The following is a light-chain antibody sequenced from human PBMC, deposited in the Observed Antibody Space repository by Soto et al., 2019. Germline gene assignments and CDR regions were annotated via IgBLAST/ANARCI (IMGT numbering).Light chain of an antibody. CDR3: QQYGSSPWT. Sequence: EIVLTQSPATLSLSPGERATLSCGASQSVSSSSLAWYQQKPGLAPRLLIYDASSRATGIPDRFSGSGSGTDFTLTISILEPEDFAVYYCQQYGSSPWTFGQGTKVEIK. CDR1: QSVSSSS. J-gene: IGKJ1*01. CDR2: DAS. V-gene: IGKV3D-20*01.